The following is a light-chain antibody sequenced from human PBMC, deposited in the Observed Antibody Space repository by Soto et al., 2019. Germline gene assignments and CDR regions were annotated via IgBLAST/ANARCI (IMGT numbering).Light chain of an antibody. CDR1: QPISTF. V-gene: IGKV1-39*01. CDR2: DAS. Sequence: DIQMTQSPSSLSASVGDRVTITCRASQPISTFLNWYQQSTGKAPRLLIYDASTLHSGVPSRFSGSGSGTHFTLTISSLRPEDVATYYCQHSYNPPWTFGPGTKVEIE. CDR3: QHSYNPPWT. J-gene: IGKJ1*01.